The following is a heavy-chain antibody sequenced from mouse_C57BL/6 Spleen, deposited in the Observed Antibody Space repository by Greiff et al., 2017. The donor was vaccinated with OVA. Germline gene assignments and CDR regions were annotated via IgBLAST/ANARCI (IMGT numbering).Heavy chain of an antibody. CDR3: AREAQALAMDY. D-gene: IGHD3-2*02. CDR2: IYPGSGNT. J-gene: IGHJ4*01. Sequence: QVQLKESGPELVKPGASVKISCKASGYSFTSYYIHWVKQRPGQGLEWIGWIYPGSGNTKYNEKFKGKATLTADTSSSTAYMQLSSLTSEDSAVYYCAREAQALAMDYWGQGTSVTVSS. V-gene: IGHV1-66*01. CDR1: GYSFTSYY.